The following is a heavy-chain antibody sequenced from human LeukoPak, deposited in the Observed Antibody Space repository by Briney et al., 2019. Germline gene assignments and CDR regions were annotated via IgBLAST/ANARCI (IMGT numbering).Heavy chain of an antibody. J-gene: IGHJ4*02. D-gene: IGHD6-6*01. V-gene: IGHV1-2*02. CDR3: ARDRGSLAARYDY. Sequence: ASVKVSCKASGYTFTGSYMHWVRQATGQGREWRGWINPNSGGTKYGQKFQGRVTMTRDTSIRTAYTELSRLRSDDTAVYYCARDRGSLAARYDYWGQGTLVTVSS. CDR2: INPNSGGT. CDR1: GYTFTGSY.